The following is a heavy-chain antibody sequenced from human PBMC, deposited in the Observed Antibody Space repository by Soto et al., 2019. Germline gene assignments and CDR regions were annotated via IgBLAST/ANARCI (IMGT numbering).Heavy chain of an antibody. CDR1: GYTFTSYD. J-gene: IGHJ3*02. V-gene: IGHV1-8*01. CDR3: ARDGGEYCSGGSCYSFDAFDI. Sequence: ASVKVSCKASGYTFTSYDINWVRQATGQGLEWMGWMNPNSGNTGYAQKFQGRVTMTRNTSISTAYMELSSLRSEDTAVYYCARDGGEYCSGGSCYSFDAFDIWGQGTMVTVSS. D-gene: IGHD2-15*01. CDR2: MNPNSGNT.